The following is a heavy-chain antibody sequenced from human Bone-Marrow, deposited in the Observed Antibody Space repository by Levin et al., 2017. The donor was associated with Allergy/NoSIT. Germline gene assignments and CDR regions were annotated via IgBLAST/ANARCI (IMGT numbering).Heavy chain of an antibody. CDR1: GFSLTTRPVG. CDR2: IYWDNDK. D-gene: IGHD1-20*01. Sequence: SGPTLVKPTETLTLTCTLSGFSLTTRPVGVGWIRQPPGKALEWVALIYWDNDKRYNPSLKNRVSIAKDASGNQVVLTMTNMDPVDTATYYCEHRRAYNGNWNGGDLDYWGQGVLVTVSA. J-gene: IGHJ4*02. V-gene: IGHV2-5*02. CDR3: EHRRAYNGNWNGGDLDY.